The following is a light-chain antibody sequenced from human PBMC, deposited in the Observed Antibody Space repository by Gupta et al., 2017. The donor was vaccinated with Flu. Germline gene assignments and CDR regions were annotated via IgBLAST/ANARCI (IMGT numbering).Light chain of an antibody. CDR3: QQRSNWPLT. CDR1: QSVSNY. CDR2: DAP. V-gene: IGKV3-11*01. Sequence: EIVLTQSPATLSLSPGERATLPCRASQSVSNYLAWYQQKPGQAPRLLIYDAPNRATGLPARFSGSGSGTDFTLTISSLEPEDFAVYYCQQRSNWPLTFGGGTKVEIK. J-gene: IGKJ4*01.